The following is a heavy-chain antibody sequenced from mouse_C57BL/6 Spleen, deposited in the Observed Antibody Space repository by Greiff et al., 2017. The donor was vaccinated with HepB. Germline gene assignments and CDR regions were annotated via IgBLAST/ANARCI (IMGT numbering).Heavy chain of an antibody. Sequence: VQLQQPGAELVKPGASVKMSCKASGYTFTSYWITWVKQRPGQGLEWIGDIYPGSGSTNYNEKFKSKATLTVDTSSSTAYMQLSSLTSEDSAVYYCARVYGSSYGFAYWGQGTLVTVSA. CDR2: IYPGSGST. CDR1: GYTFTSYW. V-gene: IGHV1-55*01. D-gene: IGHD1-1*01. CDR3: ARVYGSSYGFAY. J-gene: IGHJ3*01.